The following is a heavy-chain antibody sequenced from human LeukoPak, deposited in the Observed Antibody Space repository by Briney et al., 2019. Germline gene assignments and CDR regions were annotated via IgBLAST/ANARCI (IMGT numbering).Heavy chain of an antibody. Sequence: GASVKVSCKASGYSFSSYGISWVRQAPGQGLEWMGWISGYNGNTNYAQKLQGRVTMTTDTSTSTAYMELRSLRSDDTAVYYCARVGALGEDDYWGQGTLVTVSS. J-gene: IGHJ4*02. V-gene: IGHV1-18*01. CDR1: GYSFSSYG. CDR3: ARVGALGEDDY. CDR2: ISGYNGNT. D-gene: IGHD1-26*01.